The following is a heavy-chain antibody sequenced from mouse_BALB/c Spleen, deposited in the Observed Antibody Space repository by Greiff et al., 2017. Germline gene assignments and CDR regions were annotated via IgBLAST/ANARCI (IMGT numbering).Heavy chain of an antibody. D-gene: IGHD2-10*02. CDR1: GYTFTSYW. J-gene: IGHJ2*01. CDR3: TRASYGNYDYFDY. V-gene: IGHV1-5*01. CDR2: IYPGNSDT. Sequence: EVQLQQSGTVLARPGASVKMSCKASGYTFTSYWMHWVKQRPGQGLEWIGAIYPGNSDTSYNQKFKGKAKLTAVTSTSTAYMELSSLTNEASAVYYCTRASYGNYDYFDYWGQGTTLTVSS.